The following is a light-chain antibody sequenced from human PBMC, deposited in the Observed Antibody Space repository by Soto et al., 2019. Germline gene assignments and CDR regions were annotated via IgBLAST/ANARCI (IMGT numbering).Light chain of an antibody. V-gene: IGKV3-15*01. CDR1: QSIDSN. CDR3: QQYNNWPPT. Sequence: EIVLTQSPGTLSLSPGERATLSCRASQSIDSNLAWYQHKPGQAPRLLIFGASTRATGVPGRFSGAGSGTEFTLTISSLQSEDFAVYYCQQYNNWPPTFGQGTKVDIK. J-gene: IGKJ1*01. CDR2: GAS.